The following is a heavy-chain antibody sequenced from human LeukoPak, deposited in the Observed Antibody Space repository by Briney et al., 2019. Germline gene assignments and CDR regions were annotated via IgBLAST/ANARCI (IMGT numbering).Heavy chain of an antibody. J-gene: IGHJ4*02. CDR2: IYSGGST. V-gene: IGHV3-66*01. CDR3: ARDLVGTTFDY. Sequence: GGSLRLSCAASGFTVSSNYMSWVRQAPEKGLEWVSVIYSGGSTYYADSVKGRFTISRDNSKNTLYLQMNSLRAEDTAVYYCARDLVGTTFDYWGQGTLVTVSS. D-gene: IGHD1-26*01. CDR1: GFTVSSNY.